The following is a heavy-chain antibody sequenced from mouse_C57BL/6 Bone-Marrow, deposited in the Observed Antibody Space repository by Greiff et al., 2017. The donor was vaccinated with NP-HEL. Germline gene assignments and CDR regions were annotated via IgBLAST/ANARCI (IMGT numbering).Heavy chain of an antibody. CDR3: ARVYLDY. Sequence: VPLQQSGPELVKPGASVKLSCKASGYTFTSYDINWVKQRPGQGLEWIGRSYPRDGSTKDNEKFKGKATLTVDTSSSTAYMELHSLTSEYSAVYFCARVYLDYWGQGTSVTVSS. J-gene: IGHJ4*01. CDR2: SYPRDGST. CDR1: GYTFTSYD. V-gene: IGHV1-85*01. D-gene: IGHD1-3*01.